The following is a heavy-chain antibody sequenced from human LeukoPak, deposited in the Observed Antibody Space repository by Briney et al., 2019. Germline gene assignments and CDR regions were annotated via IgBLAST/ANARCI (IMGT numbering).Heavy chain of an antibody. CDR3: ARDIGYSYGYVGHWFDP. V-gene: IGHV3-33*01. CDR1: GFTFSSYG. Sequence: GGSLRLSCAASGFTFSSYGMHWVRQAPGKGLEWVAVIWYDGSNKYCADSVKGRFTISRDNSKNTLYLQMNSLRAEDTAVYYCARDIGYSYGYVGHWFDPWGQGTLVTVSS. J-gene: IGHJ5*02. D-gene: IGHD5-18*01. CDR2: IWYDGSNK.